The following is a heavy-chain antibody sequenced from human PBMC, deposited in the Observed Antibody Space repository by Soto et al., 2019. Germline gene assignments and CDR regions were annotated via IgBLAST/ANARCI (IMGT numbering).Heavy chain of an antibody. D-gene: IGHD3-22*01. J-gene: IGHJ6*02. CDR1: GFSLSNYW. Sequence: SGVSLRLSCSGSGFSLSNYWIHWVRHLPGKGLVWVSRIKNDGSGTSYADSVIGRFTISRDNAKNTLYLQMNSLRVDDTAVYYCARGPEGDRSGNYGLSVWGQGTTVTVSS. CDR3: ARGPEGDRSGNYGLSV. CDR2: IKNDGSGT. V-gene: IGHV3-74*01.